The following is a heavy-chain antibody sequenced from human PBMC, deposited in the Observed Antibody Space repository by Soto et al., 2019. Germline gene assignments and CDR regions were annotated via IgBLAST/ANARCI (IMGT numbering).Heavy chain of an antibody. J-gene: IGHJ4*02. Sequence: EVQLVESGGDLVQPGGSLRLSCAASGFTVSSNFMSWVRQAPGKGLEWVSVIYSGGTTYYADSVKGRFTISRHNSKNTLYLQMSSLRPEDTAVYYCARGAGYSSGGYDYWGQGTLVTVSS. CDR1: GFTVSSNF. CDR2: IYSGGTT. D-gene: IGHD6-19*01. CDR3: ARGAGYSSGGYDY. V-gene: IGHV3-53*04.